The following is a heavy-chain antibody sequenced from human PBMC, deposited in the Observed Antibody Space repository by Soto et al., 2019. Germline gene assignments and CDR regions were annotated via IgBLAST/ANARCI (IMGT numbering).Heavy chain of an antibody. D-gene: IGHD1-26*01. CDR1: AFSFSSYG. Sequence: EVQLLESGGGLVQPGGSLRLSCAASAFSFSSYGMTWVRQAPGKGLEWVSGISGTGGGTHYADSVKGRFTISRDNSKNTLYLQMNSLRAEDTAIYYCVSGGTYLTFWGQGTLVTVSS. CDR2: ISGTGGGT. CDR3: VSGGTYLTF. J-gene: IGHJ4*02. V-gene: IGHV3-23*01.